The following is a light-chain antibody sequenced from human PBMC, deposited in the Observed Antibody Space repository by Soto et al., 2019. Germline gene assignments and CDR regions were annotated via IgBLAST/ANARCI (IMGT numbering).Light chain of an antibody. CDR2: WAS. J-gene: IGKJ1*01. V-gene: IGKV4-1*01. CDR3: QQYYSIPRT. Sequence: WAQQRPGQPPKLIIYWASTREFGVPDRFSGSGSGTDFTLTISSLQAEDVAVYYCQQYYSIPRTFGHGTKVDIK.